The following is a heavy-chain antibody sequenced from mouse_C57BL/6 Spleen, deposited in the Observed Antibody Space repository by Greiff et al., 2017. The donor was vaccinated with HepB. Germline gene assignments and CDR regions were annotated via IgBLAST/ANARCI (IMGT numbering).Heavy chain of an antibody. V-gene: IGHV14-4*01. CDR3: TTNSSPFAY. CDR2: IDPENGDT. D-gene: IGHD1-1*01. J-gene: IGHJ3*01. Sequence: DVKLQESGAELVRPGASVKLSCTASGFNIKDDYMHWVKQRPEQGLEWIGWIDPENGDTEYASEFQGKATITADTSSNTAYLQLSSLTSEDTAVYYCTTNSSPFAYWGQGTLVTVSA. CDR1: GFNIKDDY.